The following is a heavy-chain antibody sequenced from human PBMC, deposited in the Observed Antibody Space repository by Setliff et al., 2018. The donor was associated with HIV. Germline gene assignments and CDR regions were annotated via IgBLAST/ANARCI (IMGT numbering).Heavy chain of an antibody. V-gene: IGHV1-18*01. Sequence: ASVKVSCKASGYRFSSYGITWVRHAPGQVLEWMGWINVHNGDTKFAQRFQDRLTMTTDTSTTTAYMDLRSLRSDDTAVYYCARGLPADGYAFDLWGQGTMVTVSS. D-gene: IGHD6-13*01. CDR3: ARGLPADGYAFDL. CDR1: GYRFSSYG. CDR2: INVHNGDT. J-gene: IGHJ3*01.